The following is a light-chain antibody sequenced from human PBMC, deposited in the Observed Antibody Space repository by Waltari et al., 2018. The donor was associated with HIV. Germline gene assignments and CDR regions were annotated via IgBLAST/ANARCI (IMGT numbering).Light chain of an antibody. Sequence: QSVLTQSPSVSEAPGQSVTISCSGSDSNIGSHAVTWYQQFPGKPPRLLVYNDDLILSGVSDRLSASKSGTSASLAINDLQSEHESHYYCAAWDDGRNGVIFGGGTKVTVL. CDR1: DSNIGSHA. V-gene: IGLV1-36*01. CDR3: AAWDDGRNGVI. J-gene: IGLJ2*01. CDR2: NDD.